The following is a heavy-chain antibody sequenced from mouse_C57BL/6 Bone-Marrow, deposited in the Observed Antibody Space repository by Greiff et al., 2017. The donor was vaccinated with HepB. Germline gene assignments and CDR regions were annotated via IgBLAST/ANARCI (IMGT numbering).Heavy chain of an antibody. V-gene: IGHV14-4*01. CDR1: GFNIKDDY. D-gene: IGHD2-4*01. CDR2: IDPENGDT. CDR3: TPYDYDVDY. J-gene: IGHJ2*01. Sequence: VHVKQSGAELVRPGASVKLSCTASGFNIKDDYMHWVKQRPEQGLEWIGWIDPENGDTEYASKFQGKATITADTSSNTAYLQLSSLTSEDTAVYYCTPYDYDVDYWGQGTTLTVSS.